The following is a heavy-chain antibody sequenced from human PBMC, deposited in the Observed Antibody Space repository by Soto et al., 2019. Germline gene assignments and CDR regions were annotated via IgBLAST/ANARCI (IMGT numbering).Heavy chain of an antibody. CDR2: ISGSGGST. V-gene: IGHV3-23*01. CDR1: GFTVISNY. J-gene: IGHJ6*02. Sequence: GGSLRLSCAASGFTVISNYMSWVLQAPWKGLEWVSAISGSGGSTYYADSVKGRFTISRDNSKNTLYLQMNSLRAEDTAVYYCAKAGGDYDLYYYYGMDVWGQGTTVTSP. CDR3: AKAGGDYDLYYYYGMDV. D-gene: IGHD4-17*01.